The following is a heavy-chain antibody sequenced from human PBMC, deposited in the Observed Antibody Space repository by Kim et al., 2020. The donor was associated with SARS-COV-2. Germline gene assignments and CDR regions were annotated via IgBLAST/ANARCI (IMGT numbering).Heavy chain of an antibody. V-gene: IGHV4-59*01. J-gene: IGHJ4*02. CDR1: GGSISSYY. CDR3: ARGGRGRRSLDFDY. Sequence: SETLSLTCTVSGGSISSYYWSWIRQPPGKGLEWIGYIYYSGSTNYNPSLKSRVTISVDTSKNQFSLKLSSVTAADTAVYYCARGGRGRRSLDFDYWGQGTLVTVSS. CDR2: IYYSGST. D-gene: IGHD1-26*01.